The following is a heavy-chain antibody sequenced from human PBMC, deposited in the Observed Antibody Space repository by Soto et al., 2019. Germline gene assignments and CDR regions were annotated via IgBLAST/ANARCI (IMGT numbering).Heavy chain of an antibody. CDR3: APLTVSLSGPYGIHV. J-gene: IGHJ6*02. Sequence: SETLSLTCSVSGYSASSSDYYWAWIRQPPGKGLEWIGSMFYSGLTYYNPSLKSRVTLSVDTSKNQFSVRLNSVTAADTAVYYCAPLTVSLSGPYGIHVWGQGTTVTVSS. V-gene: IGHV4-39*01. CDR1: GYSASSSDYY. CDR2: MFYSGLT. D-gene: IGHD2-15*01.